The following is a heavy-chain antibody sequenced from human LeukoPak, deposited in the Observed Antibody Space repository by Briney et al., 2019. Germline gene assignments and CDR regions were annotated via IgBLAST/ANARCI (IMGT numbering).Heavy chain of an antibody. CDR2: ISSSGSTI. CDR1: GFTFSDYY. V-gene: IGHV3-11*01. Sequence: GGSLRLSCAASGFTFSDYYMSWIRQAPGKGLEWVSYISSSGSTIYYADSVKGRFTISRDNAKNSLYLQMNGLRAEDTAVYYCARSRVLHYFDYWGQGTLVTVSS. CDR3: ARSRVLHYFDY. J-gene: IGHJ4*02.